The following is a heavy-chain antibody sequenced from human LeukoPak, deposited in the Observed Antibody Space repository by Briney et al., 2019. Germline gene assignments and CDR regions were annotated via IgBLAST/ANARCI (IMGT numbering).Heavy chain of an antibody. CDR1: GFSFSGSS. CDR2: IRSKAHSYAT. J-gene: IGHJ4*02. Sequence: GGSLTLSCAASGFSFSGSSIYWVRQASEKGLEWVGRIRSKAHSYATAYAASVKGRFTISRDDSKSTAYLQMNSLETEDAAVYYCTRLGEYSSSWTGYWGQGTLVTVSS. V-gene: IGHV3-73*01. D-gene: IGHD6-6*01. CDR3: TRLGEYSSSWTGY.